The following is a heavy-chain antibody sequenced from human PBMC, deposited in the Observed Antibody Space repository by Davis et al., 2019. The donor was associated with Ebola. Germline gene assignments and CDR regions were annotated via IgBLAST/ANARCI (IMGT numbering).Heavy chain of an antibody. D-gene: IGHD6-19*01. CDR3: VRDGWASLFDY. CDR2: IRQDGGET. J-gene: IGHJ4*02. V-gene: IGHV3-7*03. Sequence: PGGSLRLSCAAASGFAFSIHWMTWVRQAPGKGLEWVANIRQDGGETYYADSVKGRFTISRDNAKNSLYLQMNSLRVEDTAVYYCVRDGWASLFDYWGQGTLVTVSS. CDR1: GFAFSIHW.